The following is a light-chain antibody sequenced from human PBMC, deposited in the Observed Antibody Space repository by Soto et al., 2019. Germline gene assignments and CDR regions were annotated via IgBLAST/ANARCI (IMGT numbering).Light chain of an antibody. CDR1: TGAVTSGHY. Sequence: QAVVTQEPSLTVSPGGPVTLTCGSRTGAVTSGHYPYWFQQKPGQSPRTLLYDTSHKPSGTPARFSGSLLGGKAALTLSGAQPEDEAEYFCLLSYSGARVFGGGTQLTVL. CDR3: LLSYSGARV. J-gene: IGLJ2*01. V-gene: IGLV7-46*01. CDR2: DTS.